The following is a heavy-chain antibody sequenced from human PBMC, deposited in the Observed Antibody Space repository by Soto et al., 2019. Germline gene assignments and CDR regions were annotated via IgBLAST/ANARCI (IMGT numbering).Heavy chain of an antibody. CDR1: GKKVVNNSAA. CDR3: AKGYSGSSGPFHC. V-gene: IGHV6-1*01. CDR2: TYYRSKWYN. J-gene: IGHJ4*02. Sequence: PTLTLTCAMSGKKVVNNSAAANSIRKSPSRGLEWLGRTYYRSKWYNDYALSVKSRISIGPDTSKNQFSLQLNSVTLEDTAVYYCAKGYSGSSGPFHCWGQGTLVTVS. D-gene: IGHD6-6*01.